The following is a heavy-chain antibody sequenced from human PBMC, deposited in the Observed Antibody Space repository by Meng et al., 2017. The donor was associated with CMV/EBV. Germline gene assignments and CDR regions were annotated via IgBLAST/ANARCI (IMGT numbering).Heavy chain of an antibody. CDR3: ARDPIVLITLDGHGAGRFTEASVKRPV. CDR2: IYYSGST. J-gene: IGHJ6*02. V-gene: IGHV4-31*03. CDR1: GGSISSGGYY. D-gene: IGHD2-8*01. Sequence: SETLSLTCTVSGGSISSGGYYWSWIRQHPGKGLEWIGYIYYSGSTYYNPSLKSRVTISVDTSKNQFSLKLSSVTAADTAVYYCARDPIVLITLDGHGAGRFTEASVKRPVWGQGTTVTVSS.